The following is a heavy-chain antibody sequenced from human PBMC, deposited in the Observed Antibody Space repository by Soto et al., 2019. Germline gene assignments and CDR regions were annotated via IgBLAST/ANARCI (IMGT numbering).Heavy chain of an antibody. CDR3: ARVPGYSIGDL. CDR2: INAGNGNT. V-gene: IGHV1-3*01. CDR1: GYTFTSYA. Sequence: QVQLVQSGAEVKKPGASVKVSCKASGYTFTSYAMHWVRQAPGQRLEWMGWINAGNGNTKYSQKFQGRITITRDTSASTAYMELSSLRSEDTAVYYCARVPGYSIGDLWGRGTLVTVSS. D-gene: IGHD2-21*01. J-gene: IGHJ2*01.